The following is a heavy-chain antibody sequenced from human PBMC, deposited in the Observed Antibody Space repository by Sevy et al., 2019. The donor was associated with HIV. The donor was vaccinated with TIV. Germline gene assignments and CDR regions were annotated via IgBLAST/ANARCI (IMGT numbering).Heavy chain of an antibody. CDR1: GGSISSYY. Sequence: SETLSLTCTVSGGSISSYYWSWIRQPAGKGLEWIGRIYTSGSTNYNPSLKSRVTMSVDTSKNQFSLKLSAVTAADTAVYYCARDEGYYYDSSGYYLDYRDAFDIWGQGTMVTVSS. CDR3: ARDEGYYYDSSGYYLDYRDAFDI. J-gene: IGHJ3*02. D-gene: IGHD3-22*01. V-gene: IGHV4-4*07. CDR2: IYTSGST.